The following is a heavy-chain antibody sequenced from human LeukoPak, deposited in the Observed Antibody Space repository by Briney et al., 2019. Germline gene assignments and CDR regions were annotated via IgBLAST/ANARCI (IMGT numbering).Heavy chain of an antibody. D-gene: IGHD6-13*01. V-gene: IGHV3-23*01. J-gene: IGHJ4*02. CDR3: AKSGAAGTNTFDY. CDR2: ISGSGGST. Sequence: PGGSLRLSCAASGLTFSSYAMSWVRQAPGKGLEWVSAISGSGGSTYYADSVKGRFTISRDNSKNTLYLQMNSLRAEDTAVYYCAKSGAAGTNTFDYWGQGTLVTVSS. CDR1: GLTFSSYA.